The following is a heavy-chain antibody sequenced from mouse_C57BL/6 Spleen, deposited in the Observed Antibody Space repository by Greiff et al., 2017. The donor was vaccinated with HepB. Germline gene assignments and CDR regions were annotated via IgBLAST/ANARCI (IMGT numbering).Heavy chain of an antibody. D-gene: IGHD1-1*01. V-gene: IGHV1-72*01. CDR1: GYTFTSYW. CDR2: IDPNSGGT. Sequence: QVHVKQPGAELVKPGASVKLSCKASGYTFTSYWMHWVKQRPGRGLEWIGRIDPNSGGTKYNEKFKSKATLTVDKPSSTAYMQLSSLTSEDSAVYYCAREEITTVVAGAMDYWGQGTSVTVSS. CDR3: AREEITTVVAGAMDY. J-gene: IGHJ4*01.